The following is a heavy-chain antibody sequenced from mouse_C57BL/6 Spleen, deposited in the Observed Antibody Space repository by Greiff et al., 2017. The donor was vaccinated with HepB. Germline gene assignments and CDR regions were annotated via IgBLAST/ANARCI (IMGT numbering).Heavy chain of an antibody. Sequence: VQLQQSGAELVKPGASVKLSCKASGYTFTSYWMHWVKQRPGQGLEWIGMIHPNSGSTNYNEKFKSKATLTVDKSSSTAYMQLSSLTSEDSAVYYCARERDDGYYVDYWGQGTTLTVSS. V-gene: IGHV1-64*01. D-gene: IGHD2-3*01. CDR3: ARERDDGYYVDY. CDR1: GYTFTSYW. J-gene: IGHJ2*01. CDR2: IHPNSGST.